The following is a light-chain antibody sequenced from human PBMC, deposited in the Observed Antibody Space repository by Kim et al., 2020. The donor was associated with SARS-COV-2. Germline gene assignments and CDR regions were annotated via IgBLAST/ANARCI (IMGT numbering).Light chain of an antibody. CDR2: DVS. CDR3: ASYTTRRTVL. V-gene: IGLV2-14*03. CDR1: SSDVDDFTY. Sequence: QSALTQPASVSGSLGQSITISCTGTSSDVDDFTYVAWYRQHPGKAPKLIIYDVSNRPSGVSNRFSGFKSGNTASLTIFRLQADDEADYYCASYTTRRTVLFGGGTQLTVL. J-gene: IGLJ3*02.